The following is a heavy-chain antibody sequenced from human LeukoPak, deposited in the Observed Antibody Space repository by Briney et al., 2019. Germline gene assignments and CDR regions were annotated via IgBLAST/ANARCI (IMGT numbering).Heavy chain of an antibody. J-gene: IGHJ6*03. CDR1: GGSMNSYY. D-gene: IGHD6-13*01. V-gene: IGHV4-59*01. CDR3: ARGQYSSRGYYYYYMDV. Sequence: SETLSLTCTVSGGSMNSYYWSWIRQPPGKGLEWIGYIYYSGSSNYNPSLKSRVTISVDTSKNQFSLKLSYVTAADTAVYYCARGQYSSRGYYYYYMDVWGKGTTVTVSS. CDR2: IYYSGSS.